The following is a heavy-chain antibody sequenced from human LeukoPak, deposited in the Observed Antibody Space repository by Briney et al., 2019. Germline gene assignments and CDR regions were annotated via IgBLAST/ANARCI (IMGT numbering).Heavy chain of an antibody. CDR1: GYTFTGYY. Sequence: RASVKVSCKASGYTFTGYYMHWVRQAPGQGLEWMGWINPNSGGTNYAQKFQGRVTMTRDTSISTAYMELSRLRSDDTAVYYCARVKGGLVGGAYSSSWYYFDYWGQGTLVTVSS. CDR2: INPNSGGT. V-gene: IGHV1-2*02. D-gene: IGHD6-13*01. J-gene: IGHJ4*02. CDR3: ARVKGGLVGGAYSSSWYYFDY.